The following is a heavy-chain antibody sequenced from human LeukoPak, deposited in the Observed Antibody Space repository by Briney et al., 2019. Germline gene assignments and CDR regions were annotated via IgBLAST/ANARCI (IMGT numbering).Heavy chain of an antibody. D-gene: IGHD4/OR15-4a*01. CDR1: GHIFSDSW. V-gene: IGHV3-74*01. Sequence: PWGSLRLSCAASAASGHIFSDSWMHWVRQAPGKGLVWVSRIKSDGSGTIYADSVKGRFTISRDNAKNTLYLQMNSLRAEDTAVYFCATDWYGAVNSWGQGTLVTVSS. CDR2: IKSDGSGT. CDR3: ATDWYGAVNS. J-gene: IGHJ4*02.